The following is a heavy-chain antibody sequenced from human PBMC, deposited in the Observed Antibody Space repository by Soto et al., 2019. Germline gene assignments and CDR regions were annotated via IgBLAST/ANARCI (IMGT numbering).Heavy chain of an antibody. V-gene: IGHV3-30*05. Sequence: QVQLVESGGGVVQPGRSLRLSCAASGFTLSRYGMHWVRQAPGKGLEWVAVISFEGNTQYYADSVKGRFTISRDNSKDTLSLQIHSLRPEDTAVYYCARTYYYDSTGYYRTFDYWGQGTLVTVSS. J-gene: IGHJ4*02. D-gene: IGHD3-22*01. CDR1: GFTLSRYG. CDR2: ISFEGNTQ. CDR3: ARTYYYDSTGYYRTFDY.